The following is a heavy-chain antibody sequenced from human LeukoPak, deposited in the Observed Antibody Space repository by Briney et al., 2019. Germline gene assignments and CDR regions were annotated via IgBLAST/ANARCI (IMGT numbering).Heavy chain of an antibody. CDR2: IRGSSTGT. CDR1: GFTFRSYN. J-gene: IGHJ4*02. V-gene: IGHV3-21*05. D-gene: IGHD4-17*01. Sequence: GGSLRLSCVASGFTFRSYNMNWVRQAPGKGLEWISGIRGSSTGTFYADSVKGRFTIPRDTAKNTLYLQLTSLRADDSAVYYCVRGDDYVDRFYFDYWGRGTLVTVSS. CDR3: VRGDDYVDRFYFDY.